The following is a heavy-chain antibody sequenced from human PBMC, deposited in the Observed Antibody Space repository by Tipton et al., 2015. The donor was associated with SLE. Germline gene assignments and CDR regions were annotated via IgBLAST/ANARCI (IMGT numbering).Heavy chain of an antibody. V-gene: IGHV4-61*09. CDR2: IYTSGST. CDR3: ASRAGLVRGFAFDI. D-gene: IGHD3-10*01. Sequence: TLSLTCTVSGGSISSGSYYWSWIRQPAGKGLEWVGYIYTSGSTNYNPSLKSRVTISVDTSKNQFSLKLSSVTAADTAVYYCASRAGLVRGFAFDIWGQGTMVTVSS. CDR1: GGSISSGSYY. J-gene: IGHJ3*02.